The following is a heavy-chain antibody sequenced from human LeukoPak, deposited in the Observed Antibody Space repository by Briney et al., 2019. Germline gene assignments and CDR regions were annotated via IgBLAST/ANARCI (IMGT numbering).Heavy chain of an antibody. CDR1: GYTFTSYG. CDR3: AREATYYYDSSGYYYYYGMDV. D-gene: IGHD3-22*01. CDR2: ISAYNGNT. Sequence: GASVKVTCKASGYTFTSYGISWVRQAPGQGLEWMGWISAYNGNTNYAQKLQGRVTMTTDTSTSTAYMELRSQRSDDTAVYYCAREATYYYDSSGYYYYYGMDVWGQGTTVTVSS. J-gene: IGHJ6*02. V-gene: IGHV1-18*01.